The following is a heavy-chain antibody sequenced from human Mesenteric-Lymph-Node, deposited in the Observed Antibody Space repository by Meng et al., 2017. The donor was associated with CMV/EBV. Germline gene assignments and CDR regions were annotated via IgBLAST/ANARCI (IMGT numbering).Heavy chain of an antibody. CDR2: IWYDGSNK. D-gene: IGHD2-2*01. CDR1: GFTFSSYG. J-gene: IGHJ6*02. Sequence: GESLKISCAASGFTFSSYGMHWVRQAPGKGLEWVAVIWYDGSNKYYADSVKGRFTISRDNSKNTLYLQMNSLRAEDTAVYYCAKAGPTQQGYCSSTSCGGFYYYGMDVWGQGTTVTVSS. CDR3: AKAGPTQQGYCSSTSCGGFYYYGMDV. V-gene: IGHV3-33*06.